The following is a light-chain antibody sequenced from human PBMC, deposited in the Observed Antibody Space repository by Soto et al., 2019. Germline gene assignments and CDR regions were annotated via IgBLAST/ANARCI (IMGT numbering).Light chain of an antibody. Sequence: QSVLTQPPSASGTPGQRVTISCSGSSSNIGSNSVNWYQQLPGTAPKLLMYSSNQRPSGVPDRFSGSKSGTSASLAISGLQAEDEADYYCAAWDDILKGVVFGGGTKLTVL. CDR1: SSNIGSNS. CDR3: AAWDDILKGVV. CDR2: SSN. J-gene: IGLJ2*01. V-gene: IGLV1-44*01.